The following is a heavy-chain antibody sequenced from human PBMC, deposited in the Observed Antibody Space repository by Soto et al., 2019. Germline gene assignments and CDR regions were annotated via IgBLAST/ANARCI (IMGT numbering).Heavy chain of an antibody. Sequence: GASVKVSCKASGYTFTDYGISWVRQAPGQGLEWMGWISTYNGNTIYAQKIQGRVTMTTDTSTSTAYVELRSLRSDDTAVHYCAREEGISDWHAFDYWGQGTLVTVSS. CDR3: AREEGISDWHAFDY. CDR2: ISTYNGNT. CDR1: GYTFTDYG. V-gene: IGHV1-18*04. J-gene: IGHJ4*02. D-gene: IGHD6-19*01.